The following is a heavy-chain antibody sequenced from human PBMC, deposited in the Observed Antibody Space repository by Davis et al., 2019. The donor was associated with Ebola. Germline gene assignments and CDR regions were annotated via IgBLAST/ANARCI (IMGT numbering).Heavy chain of an antibody. V-gene: IGHV4-34*01. Sequence: SETLSLTCAVYGGSFSGYYWSWIRQPPGKGLEWIGEINHSGSTNYNPSLKSRVPISVDTSKNQFSLKLSSVTAAATAVYYCARSLPAAMYYYYGMDVWGQGTTVTVSS. CDR1: GGSFSGYY. J-gene: IGHJ6*02. CDR2: INHSGST. D-gene: IGHD2-2*01. CDR3: ARSLPAAMYYYYGMDV.